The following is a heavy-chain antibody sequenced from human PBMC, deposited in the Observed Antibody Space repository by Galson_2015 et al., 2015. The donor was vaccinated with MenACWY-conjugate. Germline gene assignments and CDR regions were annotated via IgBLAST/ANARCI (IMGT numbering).Heavy chain of an antibody. J-gene: IGHJ3*02. Sequence: SLRLSCAASGFTFSDYYMSWIRQAPGKGLEWVSYISSSSSYTNYADSVKGRFTISRDNAKNSLYLQMNSLRAEDTAVYYCARVSSYGSGSLNAFDIWGQGTMVTVSS. CDR3: ARVSSYGSGSLNAFDI. D-gene: IGHD3-10*01. V-gene: IGHV3-11*06. CDR1: GFTFSDYY. CDR2: ISSSSSYT.